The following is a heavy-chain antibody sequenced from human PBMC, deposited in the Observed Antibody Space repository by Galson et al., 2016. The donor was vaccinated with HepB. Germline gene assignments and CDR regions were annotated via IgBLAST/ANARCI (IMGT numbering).Heavy chain of an antibody. CDR2: IWYDGSNK. V-gene: IGHV3-33*01. CDR1: GLTFSSYG. CDR3: ARVLGGTSTGYFDL. D-gene: IGHD1-1*01. J-gene: IGHJ4*02. Sequence: LRLSCAASGLTFSSYGMHWVRQAPGKGLEWVALIWYDGSNKYYADSVKGRFTISRDNSKNTLYLQMNSLRAEDTAVYCCARVLGGTSTGYFDLWGQGTLVTVSS.